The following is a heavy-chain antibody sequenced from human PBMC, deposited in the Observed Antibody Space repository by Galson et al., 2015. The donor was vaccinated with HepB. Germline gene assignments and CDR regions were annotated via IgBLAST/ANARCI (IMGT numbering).Heavy chain of an antibody. CDR3: AKDLSVTMVRVHDAFDI. CDR2: ISGSGGST. Sequence: SLRHSCAASGFTFSSYAMSWVRQAPGKGLEWVSAISGSGGSTYYADSVKGRFTISRDNSKNTLYLQMNSLRAEDTAVYYCAKDLSVTMVRVHDAFDIWGQGTMVTVSS. D-gene: IGHD3-10*01. CDR1: GFTFSSYA. J-gene: IGHJ3*02. V-gene: IGHV3-23*01.